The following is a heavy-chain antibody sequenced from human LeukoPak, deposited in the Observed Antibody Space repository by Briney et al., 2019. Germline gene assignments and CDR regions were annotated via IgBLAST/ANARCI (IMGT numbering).Heavy chain of an antibody. CDR1: GGSISSGSYY. Sequence: PSQTPSLTCTVSGGSISSGSYYWSWIRQPAGKGLEWIGRIYTSGSTNYNPSLKSRVTISVDTSKNQFSLKLSSVTAADTAVYYCARGGPSYYYDSSGYPDNWFDPWGQGTLVTVSS. D-gene: IGHD3-22*01. J-gene: IGHJ5*02. CDR3: ARGGPSYYYDSSGYPDNWFDP. CDR2: IYTSGST. V-gene: IGHV4-61*02.